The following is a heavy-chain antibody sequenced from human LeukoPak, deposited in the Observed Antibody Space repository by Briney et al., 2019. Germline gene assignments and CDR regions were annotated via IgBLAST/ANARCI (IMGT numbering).Heavy chain of an antibody. CDR3: AKDNRSGAFDY. V-gene: IGHV3-30*18. J-gene: IGHJ4*02. CDR2: ITCDGSTK. Sequence: GGSLRLSCAASGFTFSSYGIHWVRQAPGKGLEWVAVITCDGSTKYYADSVKGRFSISRDNAKNTLDLHMNSQRAEDTAVYYCAKDNRSGAFDYWGQGTLVTVSS. CDR1: GFTFSSYG. D-gene: IGHD3-22*01.